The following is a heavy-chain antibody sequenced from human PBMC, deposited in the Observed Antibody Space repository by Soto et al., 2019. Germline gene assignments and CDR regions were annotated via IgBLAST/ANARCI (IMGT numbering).Heavy chain of an antibody. D-gene: IGHD6-6*01. V-gene: IGHV3-11*01. CDR2: IDSRGRTL. CDR1: GFTFSDYS. Sequence: GSLRLSCVASGFTFSDYSMSWIRQAPGKGLEWLAFIDSRGRTLSYADSVRGRFTISRDNAEHSVYLQMDSLRADDTAVYYCARQAARNYIVSWGQGNSVTVSS. J-gene: IGHJ4*02. CDR3: ARQAARNYIVS.